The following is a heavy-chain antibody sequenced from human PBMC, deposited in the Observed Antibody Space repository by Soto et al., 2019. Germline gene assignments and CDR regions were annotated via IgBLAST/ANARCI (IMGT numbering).Heavy chain of an antibody. Sequence: GGSLRLSCAASGFTFSSYAMSWVRQAPGKGLEWVSAISGSGGSTYYADSVKGRFTISRDNSKNTLYLQMNSLRAEDTAVYYCAPIIYDSSGYYGRPDAFDIWGQGTMVTVSS. J-gene: IGHJ3*02. CDR3: APIIYDSSGYYGRPDAFDI. V-gene: IGHV3-23*01. CDR1: GFTFSSYA. D-gene: IGHD3-22*01. CDR2: ISGSGGST.